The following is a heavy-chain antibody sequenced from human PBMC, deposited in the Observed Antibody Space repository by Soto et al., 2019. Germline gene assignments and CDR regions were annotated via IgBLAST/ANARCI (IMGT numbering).Heavy chain of an antibody. CDR2: IKQDGSEK. J-gene: IGHJ3*02. CDR3: AKGHSSSWYRGAFDI. CDR1: GFTFSSYW. V-gene: IGHV3-7*03. Sequence: GGSLRLSCAASGFTFSSYWMSWVRQAPGKGLEWVANIKQDGSEKYYVDSVKGRFTISRDNSKNTLYLQMNSLRAEDTAVYYCAKGHSSSWYRGAFDIWGQGTMVTVSS. D-gene: IGHD6-13*01.